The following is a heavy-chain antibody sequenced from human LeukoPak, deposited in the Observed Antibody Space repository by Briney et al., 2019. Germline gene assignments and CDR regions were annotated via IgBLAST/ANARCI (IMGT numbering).Heavy chain of an antibody. J-gene: IGHJ5*02. D-gene: IGHD3-3*02. CDR1: GFDVIENY. CDR2: IYSGGGI. V-gene: IGHV3-53*01. CDR3: ARCSADIFELHFQS. Sequence: PGGSLRLSCAVSGFDVIENYVTWVRQAPGKGLEWVSVIYSGGGIYYSDSVKGRFTISRDTSRNMVFLQMTSLRAEDTAVYYCARCSADIFELHFQSWGQGTLVTVSS.